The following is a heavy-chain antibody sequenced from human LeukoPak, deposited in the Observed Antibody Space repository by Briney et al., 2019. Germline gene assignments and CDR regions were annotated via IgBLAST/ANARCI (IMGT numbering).Heavy chain of an antibody. Sequence: SVKVSCKASGGTLSSYAISWVRQAPGQGLEWMGGIIPIFGTANYAQKFQGRVTITRDTSASTAYMELSSLRSEDTAVYYCARDREAIYDFWSGRYYYYGMDVWGQGTTVTVSS. CDR3: ARDREAIYDFWSGRYYYYGMDV. D-gene: IGHD3-3*01. V-gene: IGHV1-69*05. CDR1: GGTLSSYA. J-gene: IGHJ6*02. CDR2: IIPIFGTA.